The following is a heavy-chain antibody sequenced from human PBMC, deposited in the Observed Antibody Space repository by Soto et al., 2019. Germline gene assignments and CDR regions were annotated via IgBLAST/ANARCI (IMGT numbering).Heavy chain of an antibody. J-gene: IGHJ4*02. CDR1: GGSISSGDFY. CDR3: ASGSSGWSQFDY. D-gene: IGHD6-19*01. Sequence: TSETLSLTCTVSGGSISSGDFYWSWIRQPPGKGLEWIGYIYYSGSSYHNPSLQSRVTMSVDTSKNQFSLKLSSVTAADTAVYYCASGSSGWSQFDYWGQGTLVTV. V-gene: IGHV4-30-4*01. CDR2: IYYSGSS.